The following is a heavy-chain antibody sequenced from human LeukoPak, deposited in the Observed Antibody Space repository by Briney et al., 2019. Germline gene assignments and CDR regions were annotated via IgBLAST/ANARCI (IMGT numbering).Heavy chain of an antibody. V-gene: IGHV4-59*12. CDR3: ARDPFWDYYYYGMDV. CDR1: GGSISSYY. J-gene: IGHJ6*02. D-gene: IGHD7-27*01. CDR2: IYYSGST. Sequence: SETLSLACTVSGGSISSYYWSWVRQPPGKGLEWIGYIYYSGSTNYNPSLKSRVTISVDTSKNQFSLKLSSVTAADTAVYYCARDPFWDYYYYGMDVWGQGTTVTVSS.